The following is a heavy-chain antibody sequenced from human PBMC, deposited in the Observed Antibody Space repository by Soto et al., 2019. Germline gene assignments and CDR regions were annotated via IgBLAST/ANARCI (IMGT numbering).Heavy chain of an antibody. CDR1: GGSFSGYY. CDR2: INHSGST. Sequence: SKTLSLTCAVYGGSFSGYYWSWIRQPPGKGLEWIGEINHSGSTNYNPSLKSRVTISVDTSKNQFSLKLSSVTAADTAVYYCARGRGGYCTNGVCSPTYFYYGMDVWGQGTTVTVSS. CDR3: ARGRGGYCTNGVCSPTYFYYGMDV. V-gene: IGHV4-34*01. D-gene: IGHD2-8*01. J-gene: IGHJ6*02.